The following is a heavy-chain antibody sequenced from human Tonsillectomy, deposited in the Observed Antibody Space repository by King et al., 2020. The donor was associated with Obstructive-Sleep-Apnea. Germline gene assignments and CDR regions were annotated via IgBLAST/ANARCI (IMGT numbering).Heavy chain of an antibody. CDR3: ATVAGYYDYGGMAFDI. CDR1: GYTLTELS. D-gene: IGHD3-16*01. V-gene: IGHV1-24*01. Sequence: GQLVQSGAEVKKPGASVKVSCKVSGYTLTELSMHWVRQAPGKGLEWMGGFDPEDGETIYAQKFQGRVTMTEDTSTDTAYMELSSLRSEDTAVYYCATVAGYYDYGGMAFDIWGQGTMVTVSS. J-gene: IGHJ3*02. CDR2: FDPEDGET.